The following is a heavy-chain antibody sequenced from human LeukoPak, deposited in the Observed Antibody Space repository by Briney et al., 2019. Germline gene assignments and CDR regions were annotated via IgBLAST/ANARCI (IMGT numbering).Heavy chain of an antibody. CDR1: GFTFSSYC. CDR2: IKQDGSEK. J-gene: IGHJ3*02. D-gene: IGHD1-26*01. V-gene: IGHV3-7*01. Sequence: PGGSLRLSCAAAGFTFSSYCMSWVRQATGKGLEWVTNIKQDGSEKYYVDSVKGRFTISRDNAKNSLYLQMNSLRAEDTAVYYCARDGVGAIGAFDIWGQGTMVTVSS. CDR3: ARDGVGAIGAFDI.